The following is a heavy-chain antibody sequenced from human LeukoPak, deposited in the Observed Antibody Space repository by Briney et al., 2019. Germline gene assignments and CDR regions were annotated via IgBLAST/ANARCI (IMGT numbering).Heavy chain of an antibody. V-gene: IGHV1-46*01. CDR2: INPSGGST. D-gene: IGHD2-8*01. CDR1: GYTFTSYY. J-gene: IGHJ4*02. CDR3: AREEYCTNGVCFPDY. Sequence: ASVKVSCKASGYTFTSYYMHWVRQAPGQGLEWMGIINPSGGSTSYAQKFQGRVTMTGGTSTSTVYMELSSLRSEDTAVYYCAREEYCTNGVCFPDYWGQGTLVTASS.